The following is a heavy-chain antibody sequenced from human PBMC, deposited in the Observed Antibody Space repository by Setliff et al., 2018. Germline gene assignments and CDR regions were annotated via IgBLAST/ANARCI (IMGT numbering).Heavy chain of an antibody. J-gene: IGHJ5*02. Sequence: PSETLSLTCTVSGGSISSGSYYWTWIRQPAGKGLEWIGRIYVGGSANYNPSLKSRVTMLVDTSKNQFSLKLSSVTAADTAVYYCAKVITVFGVVIMENWFDPWGQGTLVTVSS. CDR1: GGSISSGSYY. CDR3: AKVITVFGVVIMENWFDP. V-gene: IGHV4-61*10. D-gene: IGHD3-3*01. CDR2: IYVGGSA.